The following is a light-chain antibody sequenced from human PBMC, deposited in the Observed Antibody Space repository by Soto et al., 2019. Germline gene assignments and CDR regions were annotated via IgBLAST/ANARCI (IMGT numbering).Light chain of an antibody. CDR1: QSISSC. CDR3: QQSYSIPQT. CDR2: AAS. Sequence: DIQMTQSPSSLSASVGDRVTITCRASQSISSCLNWYQQKPGKAPKLLIYAASSLQSGGPSRFSGSGSGTDFTLTISSLQPEDFATYYCQQSYSIPQTFGQGTKVEIK. J-gene: IGKJ1*01. V-gene: IGKV1-39*01.